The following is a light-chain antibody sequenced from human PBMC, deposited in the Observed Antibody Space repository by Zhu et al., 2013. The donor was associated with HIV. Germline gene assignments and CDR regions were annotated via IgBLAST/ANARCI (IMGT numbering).Light chain of an antibody. CDR2: EVN. J-gene: IGLJ1*01. CDR1: SSDVGGYNY. V-gene: IGLV2-8*01. Sequence: QSALTQPASVSGSPGQSITISCTGTSSDVGGYNYVSWYQQYPGKAPKLMISEVNKRPSGVPDRFSGSKSGNTASLTVSGLQADDEADYYCSSYAGSDNFVFGTGTKVTIL. CDR3: SSYAGSDNFV.